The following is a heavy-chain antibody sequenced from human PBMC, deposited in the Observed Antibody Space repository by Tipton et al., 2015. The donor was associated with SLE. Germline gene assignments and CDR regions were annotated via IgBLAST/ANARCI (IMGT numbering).Heavy chain of an antibody. Sequence: TLSLTCTVSGGSISSSSYYWGWIRQPPGKGLEWIGSIYHSGSTYYNPSLKSRVTISVDTSKNQFSLKLSSVTSADTAVYYCARAYSYANFDYWGQGTQVTVSS. CDR2: IYHSGST. V-gene: IGHV4-39*07. CDR3: ARAYSYANFDY. J-gene: IGHJ4*02. D-gene: IGHD3-16*01. CDR1: GGSISSSSYY.